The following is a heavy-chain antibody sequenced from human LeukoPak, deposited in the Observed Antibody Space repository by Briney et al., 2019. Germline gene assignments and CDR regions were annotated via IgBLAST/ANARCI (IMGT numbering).Heavy chain of an antibody. CDR1: GGSFSGYY. J-gene: IGHJ6*02. CDR3: ARVSRYFDWSYQNYYGMDV. Sequence: PSKTLSLTCAVYGGSFSGYYWSWIRQPPGKGLEWIGEINHSGSTNYNPSLKSRVTISVDTSKNQFSLKPSSVTAADTAVYYCARVSRYFDWSYQNYYGMDVWGQGTTVTVSS. V-gene: IGHV4-34*01. CDR2: INHSGST. D-gene: IGHD3-9*01.